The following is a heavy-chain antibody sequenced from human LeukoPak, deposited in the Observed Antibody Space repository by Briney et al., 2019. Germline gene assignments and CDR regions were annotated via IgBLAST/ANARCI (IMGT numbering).Heavy chain of an antibody. CDR2: IYPGDSDT. CDR1: GYTFTNYW. V-gene: IGHV5-51*01. J-gene: IGHJ4*02. Sequence: GESLKISCEGSGYTFTNYWIGWVRQMPGKGLEWKGIIYPGDSDTRYSPSFQGQVTISADKSISTAYLQWSSLKASDTAMFYCARHPADTIFGVGPDYWGQGTLVTVSS. CDR3: ARHPADTIFGVGPDY. D-gene: IGHD3-3*01.